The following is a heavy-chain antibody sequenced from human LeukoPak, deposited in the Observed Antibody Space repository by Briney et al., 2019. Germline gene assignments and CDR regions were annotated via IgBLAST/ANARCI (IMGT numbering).Heavy chain of an antibody. Sequence: GGSLRLSCAASGFTFSSSAMSWVRQAPGKGLEWVAVISYDGSNKYYADSVKGRFTISRDNSKNTLYLQMNSLRAEDTAVYYCAKLKWELLLDDAFDIWGQGTMVTVSS. CDR1: GFTFSSSA. D-gene: IGHD1-26*01. CDR2: ISYDGSNK. V-gene: IGHV3-30*18. CDR3: AKLKWELLLDDAFDI. J-gene: IGHJ3*02.